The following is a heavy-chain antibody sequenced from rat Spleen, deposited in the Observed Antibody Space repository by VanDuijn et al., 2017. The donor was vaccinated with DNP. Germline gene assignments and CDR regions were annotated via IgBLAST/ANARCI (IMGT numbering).Heavy chain of an antibody. Sequence: EVQLVESGGGLVQPGRSMKLSCAASGFTFSNYYMAWVRQAPTKGLEWVASISTGGGNTYYRDSVTGRFTISRDNAKSTLYLQMDSLRSEDTANYYCTTHGSIATISTGAMDVWGQGTSVTVSS. CDR2: ISTGGGNT. V-gene: IGHV5-25*01. D-gene: IGHD1-2*01. CDR1: GFTFSNYY. J-gene: IGHJ4*01. CDR3: TTHGSIATISTGAMDV.